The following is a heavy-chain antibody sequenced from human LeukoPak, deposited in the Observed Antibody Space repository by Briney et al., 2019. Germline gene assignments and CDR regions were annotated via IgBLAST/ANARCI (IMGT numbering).Heavy chain of an antibody. CDR2: ISAYNVNT. CDR1: GYTFTSYG. Sequence: ASVKVSCKASGYTFTSYGISWVRQAPGQGLEWMGWISAYNVNTNYAQKLQGRVTMTTDTSTSTAYMELRSLRSDDTAVYYCARGEYYDSSGYYWGESFDYWGQGTLVTVSS. V-gene: IGHV1-18*01. CDR3: ARGEYYDSSGYYWGESFDY. D-gene: IGHD3-22*01. J-gene: IGHJ4*02.